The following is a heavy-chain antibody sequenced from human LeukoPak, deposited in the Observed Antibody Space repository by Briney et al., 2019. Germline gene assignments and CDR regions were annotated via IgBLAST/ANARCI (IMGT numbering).Heavy chain of an antibody. CDR3: ARLPYSSSWAYWYFDL. J-gene: IGHJ2*01. V-gene: IGHV4-38-2*01. CDR2: IYHSGST. Sequence: SETLSLTCAVSGYSISSGYYWGWIRQPPGKGLEWIGSIYHSGSTYYNPSLKSRVTISVDTSKNQFSLKLSSVTAADTAVYYCARLPYSSSWAYWYFDLWGRGTLVTASS. CDR1: GYSISSGYY. D-gene: IGHD6-13*01.